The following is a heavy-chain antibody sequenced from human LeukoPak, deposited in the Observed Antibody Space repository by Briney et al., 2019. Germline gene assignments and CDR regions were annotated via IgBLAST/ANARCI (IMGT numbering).Heavy chain of an antibody. D-gene: IGHD3-10*01. CDR3: ARDSTMVRGVIGY. J-gene: IGHJ4*02. CDR1: GYTFSSYS. V-gene: IGHV3-21*01. Sequence: GGSLRLSCAASGYTFSSYSMNWVRQAPGKGLEWVSSISSSSSYIYYADSVKGRFTISRDNAKNSLYLQMNSLRAEDTAVYYCARDSTMVRGVIGYWGQGTLVTVSS. CDR2: ISSSSSYI.